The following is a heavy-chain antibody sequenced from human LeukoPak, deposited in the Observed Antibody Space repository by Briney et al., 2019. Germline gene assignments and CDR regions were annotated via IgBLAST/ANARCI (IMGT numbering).Heavy chain of an antibody. CDR3: SIGVPFDP. CDR1: GYSISSGYD. Sequence: SETLSLTCAVSGYSISSGYDWGWIGQPPGKGLEWIGSIYHSGSTYYNPSLKSRVTISVDTSKNQFSLKLSSVTAADTAVYYCSIGVPFDPWGQGTLVTVSS. J-gene: IGHJ5*02. D-gene: IGHD2-8*01. V-gene: IGHV4-38-2*01. CDR2: IYHSGST.